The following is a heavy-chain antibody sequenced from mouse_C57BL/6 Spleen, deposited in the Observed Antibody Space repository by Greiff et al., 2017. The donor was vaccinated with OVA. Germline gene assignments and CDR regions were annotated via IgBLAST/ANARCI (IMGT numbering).Heavy chain of an antibody. V-gene: IGHV1-63*01. D-gene: IGHD4-1*01. Sequence: QVQLQQSGAELVRPGTSVKMSCKASGYTFTNYWIGWAKQRPGHGLEWIGDIYPGGGYTNYNEKFKGKGTLTADETSSTAYMLYSSRPSEDSAIYYYARKRIGNWDVGYYFDYWGQGTTLTVSS. CDR3: ARKRIGNWDVGYYFDY. CDR2: IYPGGGYT. CDR1: GYTFTNYW. J-gene: IGHJ2*01.